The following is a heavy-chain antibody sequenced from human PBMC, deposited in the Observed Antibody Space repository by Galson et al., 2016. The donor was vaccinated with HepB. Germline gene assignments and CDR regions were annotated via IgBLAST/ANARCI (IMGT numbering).Heavy chain of an antibody. V-gene: IGHV3-23*01. D-gene: IGHD3-3*01. CDR3: ARGPTYYEFWDGSYKDHYYGMDA. J-gene: IGHJ6*04. CDR2: VTGGGGTT. Sequence: SLRLSCAASGFTFNTYAMSWVRQAPGKGLEWVSTVTGGGGTTYYADSVKGRFTISRDNSRSTLLLQMHSLRDDDTARYYCARGPTYYEFWDGSYKDHYYGMDAWGRGTTVTVSS. CDR1: GFTFNTYA.